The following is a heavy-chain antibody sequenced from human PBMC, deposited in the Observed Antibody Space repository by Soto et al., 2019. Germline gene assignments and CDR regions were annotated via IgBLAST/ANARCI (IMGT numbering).Heavy chain of an antibody. CDR2: ISSSSSYI. J-gene: IGHJ4*02. V-gene: IGHV3-21*01. CDR3: ARDLGHCSGGSCYHAYYFDY. D-gene: IGHD2-15*01. Sequence: GGSLRLSCAASGFTFSSYSMNWVRQAPGKGLEWVSSISSSSSYIYYADSVKGRFTISRDNAKNSLYLQMISLRAEDTAVYYCARDLGHCSGGSCYHAYYFDYWGQGTLVTVSS. CDR1: GFTFSSYS.